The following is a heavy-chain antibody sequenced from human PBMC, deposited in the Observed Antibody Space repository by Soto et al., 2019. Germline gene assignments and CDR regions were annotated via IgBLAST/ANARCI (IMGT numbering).Heavy chain of an antibody. CDR3: ARGKGVGIAAAGLTLIFQH. CDR2: INHSGST. V-gene: IGHV4-34*01. J-gene: IGHJ1*01. D-gene: IGHD6-13*01. CDR1: GGSFSGYY. Sequence: SETLSLTCAVYGGSFSGYYWSWIRQPPGKGLEWIGEINHSGSTNYNPSLKSRVTISVDTSKNQFSLKLSSVTAADTAVYYCARGKGVGIAAAGLTLIFQHWRQGTLVTVSS.